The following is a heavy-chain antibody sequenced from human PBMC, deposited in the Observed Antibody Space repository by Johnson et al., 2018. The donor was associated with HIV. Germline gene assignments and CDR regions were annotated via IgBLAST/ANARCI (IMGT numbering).Heavy chain of an antibody. J-gene: IGHJ3*02. CDR3: ARDPPARSQYNSPRLAFDI. D-gene: IGHD1-14*01. CDR2: IYSGGYT. CDR1: GFTFSDYY. Sequence: MLLVESGGGVVQPGRSLRLSCAASGFTFSDYYMSWVRQAPGKGLEWVSVIYSGGYTYYADSVKGRFTISRDNSKNTLYRQRNNVRAEDTAVYYCARDPPARSQYNSPRLAFDIWGQGTMVTVSS. V-gene: IGHV3-66*01.